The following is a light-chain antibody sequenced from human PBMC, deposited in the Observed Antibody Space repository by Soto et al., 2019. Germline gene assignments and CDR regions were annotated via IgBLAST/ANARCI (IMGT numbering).Light chain of an antibody. CDR3: QSLGTGIQV. Sequence: QPVVTQSPSASASLGAWVKLTCTLSSGYSTNAIAWHQQQSEKGPRFLMKINYDGTHSKGDGFFDRFSGSSSGAERHLSISSLQSEDEADYYCQSLGTGIQVFGGGTKLTVL. V-gene: IGLV4-69*01. CDR1: SGYSTNA. J-gene: IGLJ3*02. CDR2: INYDGTH.